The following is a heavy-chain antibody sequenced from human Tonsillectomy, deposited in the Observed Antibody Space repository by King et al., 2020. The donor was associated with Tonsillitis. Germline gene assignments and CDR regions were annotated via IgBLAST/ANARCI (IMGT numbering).Heavy chain of an antibody. Sequence: VQLQQWGAGLLKPSETLSLTCAVYGGSFSGYYWSWIRQPPGKGLEWIGEINHSGSTNYNPSLKSRVTISVDTSKNQFSLKLSSVTAADTAVYYCARIRAIAVALPLVDYWGQGTLVTVSS. CDR2: INHSGST. J-gene: IGHJ4*02. CDR1: GGSFSGYY. CDR3: ARIRAIAVALPLVDY. V-gene: IGHV4-34*01. D-gene: IGHD6-19*01.